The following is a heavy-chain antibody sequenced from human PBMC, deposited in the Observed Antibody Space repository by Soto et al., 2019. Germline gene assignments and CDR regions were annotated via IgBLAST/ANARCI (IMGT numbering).Heavy chain of an antibody. CDR3: ARNESSNIYGMDV. J-gene: IGHJ6*02. Sequence: EVQLVESGGGLVKPGGSLRLSCAASGFTFSRYSMNWVRQAPGKGLEWVSSISSSSFSINYADSVKGRFSISRDNAQNSLHLQMNNLRAEDTAVYYCARNESSNIYGMDVWGQGTTVNVSS. CDR2: ISSSSFSI. V-gene: IGHV3-21*01. CDR1: GFTFSRYS. D-gene: IGHD6-6*01.